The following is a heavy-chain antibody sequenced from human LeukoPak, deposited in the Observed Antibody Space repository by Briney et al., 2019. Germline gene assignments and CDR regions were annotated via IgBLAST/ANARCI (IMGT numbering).Heavy chain of an antibody. V-gene: IGHV1-18*01. Sequence: ASVKVSCKASGYTFTHFAVHWLRQAPGQGLEWMGWISAYNGNTNYAQKLQGRVTMTTDTSTSTAYMELRSLRSDDTAVYYCARDLEVRFLEWLFIYYGMDVWGQGTTVTVSS. CDR1: GYTFTHFA. J-gene: IGHJ6*02. CDR2: ISAYNGNT. D-gene: IGHD3-3*01. CDR3: ARDLEVRFLEWLFIYYGMDV.